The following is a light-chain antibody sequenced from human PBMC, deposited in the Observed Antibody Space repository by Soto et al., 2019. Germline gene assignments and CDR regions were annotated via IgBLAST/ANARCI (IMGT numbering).Light chain of an antibody. CDR3: AAWDDSLNGYVV. Sequence: QSVLTQPPSASGTPGQRVTISCSGSSSNIGSNTVNWYQQLPGTAPKLLIYSNNQRPSGVPDRFSGSQSGTSASLAISGLQSEDEADYYSAAWDDSLNGYVVFGGGTKLTVL. CDR1: SSNIGSNT. J-gene: IGLJ2*01. CDR2: SNN. V-gene: IGLV1-44*01.